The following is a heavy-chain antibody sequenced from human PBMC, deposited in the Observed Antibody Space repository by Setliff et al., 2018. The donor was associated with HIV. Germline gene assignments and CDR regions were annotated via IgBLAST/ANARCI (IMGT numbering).Heavy chain of an antibody. D-gene: IGHD3-3*01. J-gene: IGHJ3*01. Sequence: GGSLRLSCAASGFTFNSAWMNWVRQAPGKGLEWVGRIKSNTVGGTTDYNTPVKGRFIISRDDSKNLVYLQMNNLKTEDTAIYYCAREMGLFFDFWSGLWGQGTMVTVSS. CDR2: IKSNTVGGTT. CDR3: AREMGLFFDFWSGL. V-gene: IGHV3-15*01. CDR1: GFTFNSAW.